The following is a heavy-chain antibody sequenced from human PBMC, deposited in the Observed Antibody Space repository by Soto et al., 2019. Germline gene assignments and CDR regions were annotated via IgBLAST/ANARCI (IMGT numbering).Heavy chain of an antibody. D-gene: IGHD6-19*01. CDR1: GFIFSNYG. CDR3: ARDDIPGRAVAIYGMDV. CDR2: IWYDGSNK. J-gene: IGHJ6*02. Sequence: GGSLRLSCAASGFIFSNYGMHWVRQAPGKGLEWVAVIWYDGSNKYYADSVKGRVTISRDNSKNTMFLQMNSLRVEDTAVYYCARDDIPGRAVAIYGMDVWGQGTTVTVSS. V-gene: IGHV3-33*01.